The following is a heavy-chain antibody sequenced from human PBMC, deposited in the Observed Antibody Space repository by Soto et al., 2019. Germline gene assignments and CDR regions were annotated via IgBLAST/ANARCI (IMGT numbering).Heavy chain of an antibody. D-gene: IGHD4-4*01. CDR1: GYTFTGYY. V-gene: IGHV1-2*04. CDR2: SNPNSGGT. Sequence: QVQLVQSGAEVKKPGASVKVSCKASGYTFTGYYMHWVRQAPGQGLEWMGWSNPNSGGTNYAQKFQGCVTTSRDTSISTAYMELSRMSSDDTAVYYCAGGVRSLQNWYFDLWGRGTLVTVSS. J-gene: IGHJ2*01. CDR3: AGGVRSLQNWYFDL.